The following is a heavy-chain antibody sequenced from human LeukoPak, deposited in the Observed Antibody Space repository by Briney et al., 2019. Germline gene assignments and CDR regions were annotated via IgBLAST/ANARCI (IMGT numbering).Heavy chain of an antibody. CDR1: GYTFTSYD. J-gene: IGHJ4*02. CDR3: ARRIFGVVIMGY. V-gene: IGHV1-8*01. CDR2: MNPNSGNT. Sequence: ASVKVSCKASGYTFTSYDINWLRQATGQGLEWMGWMNPNSGNTGYAQKFQGRVTMTRNTSISTAYMELSSLRSEDTAVYYCARRIFGVVIMGYWGQGTLVTVSS. D-gene: IGHD3-3*01.